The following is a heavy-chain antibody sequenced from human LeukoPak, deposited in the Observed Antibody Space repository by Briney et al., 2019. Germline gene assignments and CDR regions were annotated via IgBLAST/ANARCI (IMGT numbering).Heavy chain of an antibody. CDR1: GFTFSSYW. D-gene: IGHD3-10*01. CDR2: INNDGSSP. CDR3: AGKTSGAVPII. V-gene: IGHV3-74*01. J-gene: IGHJ4*02. Sequence: GGSLRLSCAASGFTFSSYWMHWVRQAPGKGLVWVSRINNDGSSPIYADSVKGRFTISRDNAKNTLYLQMNNLRDEDTAVYYCAGKTSGAVPIIWGQGTLVTVSS.